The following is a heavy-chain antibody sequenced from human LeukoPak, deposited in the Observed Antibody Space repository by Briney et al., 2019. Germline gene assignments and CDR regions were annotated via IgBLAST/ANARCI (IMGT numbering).Heavy chain of an antibody. CDR3: AREGGLYGDYGGA. V-gene: IGHV3-7*01. CDR1: GFTFSSYW. Sequence: GGSLRLSCAASGFTFSSYWMSWVRQAPGKGLEWVANIKQDGSEKYYVDSVKGRFTISRGNAKNSLYLHMNSLRAEDTAVYYCAREGGLYGDYGGAWGQGTLVTVSS. D-gene: IGHD4-17*01. CDR2: IKQDGSEK. J-gene: IGHJ5*02.